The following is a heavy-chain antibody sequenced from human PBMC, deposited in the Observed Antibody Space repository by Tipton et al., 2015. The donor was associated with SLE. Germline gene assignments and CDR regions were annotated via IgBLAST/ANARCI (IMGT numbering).Heavy chain of an antibody. CDR2: ISAHNGDT. D-gene: IGHD2-8*01. Sequence: QLVQSGAEVKKPGASVKVSCKASGYTLTSHGISWVRQAPGQGLEWMGWISAHNGDTHYPQSLQGRVIVTTDSSTNTAYMELRSLRSDDTAVYYCARVWERMAYCTSGTCYRYYYYYMDVWGKGTTVTVSS. V-gene: IGHV1-18*01. CDR1: GYTLTSHG. J-gene: IGHJ6*03. CDR3: ARVWERMAYCTSGTCYRYYYYYMDV.